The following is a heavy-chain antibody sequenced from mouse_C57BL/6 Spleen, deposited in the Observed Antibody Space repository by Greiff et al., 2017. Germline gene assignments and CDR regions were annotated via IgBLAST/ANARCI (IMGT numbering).Heavy chain of an antibody. CDR2: INPNNGGT. CDR3: ARGHSLYFDY. D-gene: IGHD3-1*01. Sequence: EVQLQQSGPELVKPGASVKISCKASGYTFTDYYMNWVKQSHGKSLEWIGDINPNNGGTSYNQKFKGKATLTVDKSSSTAYMELRSLTSEDSAVYYCARGHSLYFDYWGQGTTLTVSS. V-gene: IGHV1-26*01. J-gene: IGHJ2*01. CDR1: GYTFTDYY.